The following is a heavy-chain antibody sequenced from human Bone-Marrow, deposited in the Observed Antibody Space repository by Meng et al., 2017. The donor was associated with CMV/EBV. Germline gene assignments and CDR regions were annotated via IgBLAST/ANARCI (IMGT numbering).Heavy chain of an antibody. J-gene: IGHJ5*02. CDR3: ARMPIAARPS. V-gene: IGHV1-2*02. CDR1: GYTFIDYY. CDR2: INPNSGGT. Sequence: ASVKVSCKASGYTFIDYYMHWVRQAPGQGLEWMGWINPNSGGTDYAQKFQSRVTLTRDTSMNTAYMELSSLRSDDTAVFYCARMPIAARPSWGQGTLVTVSS. D-gene: IGHD6-6*01.